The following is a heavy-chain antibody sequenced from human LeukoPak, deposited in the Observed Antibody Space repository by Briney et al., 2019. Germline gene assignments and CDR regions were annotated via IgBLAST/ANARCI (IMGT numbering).Heavy chain of an antibody. Sequence: PGASLQISCQGSGSSFTSYWIGWVRQLPGKGLEWMVIIYPGDSDTRYSPSFQGQVTISADKSISTAYLQWSSLKASDTAMYYCASMMTFGETEMGAFDIWGQGTMVTVSS. CDR3: ASMMTFGETEMGAFDI. J-gene: IGHJ3*02. CDR2: IYPGDSDT. D-gene: IGHD3-16*01. V-gene: IGHV5-51*01. CDR1: GSSFTSYW.